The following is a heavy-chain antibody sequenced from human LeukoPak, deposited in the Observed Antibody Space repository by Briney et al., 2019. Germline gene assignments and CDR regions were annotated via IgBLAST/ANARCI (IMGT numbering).Heavy chain of an antibody. Sequence: PGGSLRLSCAASGFTFSSYWMHWVRQILGKGLVWVSRIKSDGSTNYADSVKGRFTISRDNAKNTLSLQMNSLRAEDTGVYYCARAPSEIGGYYPEYFRHWGQGTLVTVSS. CDR2: IKSDGST. CDR1: GFTFSSYW. V-gene: IGHV3-74*01. J-gene: IGHJ1*01. D-gene: IGHD3-22*01. CDR3: ARAPSEIGGYYPEYFRH.